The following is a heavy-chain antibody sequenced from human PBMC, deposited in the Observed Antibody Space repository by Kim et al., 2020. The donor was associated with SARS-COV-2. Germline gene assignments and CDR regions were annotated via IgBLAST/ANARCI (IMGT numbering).Heavy chain of an antibody. Sequence: GGSLRLSCAASGFTFSSYGMHWVRQAPGKGLEWVAVISCDGSNKYYADSVKGRFTISRDNSKNTLYLQMNSLRAEDTAVYYCAYHREGELGFDYWGQGTLVTVSS. CDR2: ISCDGSNK. V-gene: IGHV3-30*03. CDR3: AYHREGELGFDY. J-gene: IGHJ4*02. CDR1: GFTFSSYG. D-gene: IGHD1-26*01.